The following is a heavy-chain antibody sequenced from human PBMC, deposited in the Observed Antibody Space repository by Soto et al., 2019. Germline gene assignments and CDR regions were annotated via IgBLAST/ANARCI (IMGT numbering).Heavy chain of an antibody. CDR2: VNPSGGHT. V-gene: IGHV1-46*01. CDR3: ARGGPVVVVTAALDY. Sequence: QVQLVQSGAEVKKPGASVKVSCKASGYTFTDYYIHWVRQAPGQGLEWMGTVNPSGGHTTYAQHFLGRRTMTRDTSTSTLYMELTSLTSEDTAVYYCARGGPVVVVTAALDYCGQGTLVTVSS. D-gene: IGHD2-21*02. CDR1: GYTFTDYY. J-gene: IGHJ4*02.